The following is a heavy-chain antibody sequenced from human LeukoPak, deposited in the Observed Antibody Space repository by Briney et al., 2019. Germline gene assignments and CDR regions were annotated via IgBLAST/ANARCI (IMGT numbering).Heavy chain of an antibody. J-gene: IGHJ4*02. CDR3: AKDRESIAARPYYFDY. CDR2: ISGSGGST. V-gene: IGHV3-23*01. Sequence: GGSLRLPCAASGFTFSKYAMTWVRQAPGKGLEWVSAISGSGGSTYYADSVKGRFTISRDNSKNTLYLQMNSLRAEDTAVYYCAKDRESIAARPYYFDYWGQGTLVTVSS. CDR1: GFTFSKYA. D-gene: IGHD6-6*01.